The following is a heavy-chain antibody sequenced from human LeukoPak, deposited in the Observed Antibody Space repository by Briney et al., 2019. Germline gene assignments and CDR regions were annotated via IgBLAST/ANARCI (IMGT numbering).Heavy chain of an antibody. J-gene: IGHJ5*02. V-gene: IGHV3-11*04. CDR3: ARAGFGVVVPAAKHRVTWFDP. Sequence: GGSLRLPCAASGFTFSDYYMSWIRQAPGKGLEWVSYISSSGSTIYYADSVKGRFTISRDNAKNSLYLQMNSLRAEDTAVYYCARAGFGVVVPAAKHRVTWFDPWGQGTLVTVSS. D-gene: IGHD2-2*01. CDR1: GFTFSDYY. CDR2: ISSSGSTI.